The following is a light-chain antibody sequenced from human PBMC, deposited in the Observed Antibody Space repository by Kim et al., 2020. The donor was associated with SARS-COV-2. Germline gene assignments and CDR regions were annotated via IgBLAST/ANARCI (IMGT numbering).Light chain of an antibody. J-gene: IGKJ2*01. V-gene: IGKV3-20*01. CDR3: QQYGSSPYT. Sequence: LCPGERATLSCRASQSVSSSYLAWYQQKPGQAPRLLIYGASSRATGIADRFSGSGSGTDFTLIISRLEPEDFAVYYCQQYGSSPYTFGQGTKLEI. CDR1: QSVSSSY. CDR2: GAS.